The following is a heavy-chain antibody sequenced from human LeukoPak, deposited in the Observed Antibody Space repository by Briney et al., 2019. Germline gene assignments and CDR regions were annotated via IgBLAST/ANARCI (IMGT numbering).Heavy chain of an antibody. D-gene: IGHD1-7*01. CDR3: AKDRHNWNSWGYFDY. CDR2: ISWDGGST. Sequence: PGGSLRLSCAASGFTFDDYTMHWVRQAPGKGLEWVSLISWDGGSTYYADSVKGRFTISRDNSKNSLYLQMNSLRTEDTALYYCAKDRHNWNSWGYFDYWGQGTLVTVSS. V-gene: IGHV3-43*01. J-gene: IGHJ4*02. CDR1: GFTFDDYT.